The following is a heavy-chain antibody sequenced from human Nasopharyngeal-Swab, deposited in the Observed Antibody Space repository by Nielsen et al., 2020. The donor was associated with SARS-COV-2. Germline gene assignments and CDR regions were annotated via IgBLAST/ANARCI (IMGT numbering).Heavy chain of an antibody. CDR1: GFIFSASA. V-gene: IGHV3-73*01. J-gene: IGHJ4*02. CDR3: TTDFYFDY. Sequence: GESLNTSCAASGFIFSASALHRVRQASGKGLEWVGRIGDKDHNYAATYGASVQGRFTIPRDDSKNTAFLQMDSLKTEDTALYYCTTDFYFDYWGQGTLVTVSS. CDR2: IGDKDHNYAA.